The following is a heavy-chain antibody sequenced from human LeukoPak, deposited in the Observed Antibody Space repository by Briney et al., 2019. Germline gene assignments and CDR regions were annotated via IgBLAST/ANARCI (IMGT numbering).Heavy chain of an antibody. D-gene: IGHD1-7*01. V-gene: IGHV4-59*01. CDR1: GGSISSYY. Sequence: PSETLSLTCTVSGGSISSYYWSWIRQPPGKGLEWIGYIYYSGSTNYNPSLKSRVTISVDTSKNQFSLKLSSVTAADTAVYYCASVWNYSQYYYMDVWGKGTTVTVSS. J-gene: IGHJ6*03. CDR2: IYYSGST. CDR3: ASVWNYSQYYYMDV.